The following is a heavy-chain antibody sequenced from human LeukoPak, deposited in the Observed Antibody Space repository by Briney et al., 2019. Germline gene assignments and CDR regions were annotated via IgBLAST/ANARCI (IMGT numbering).Heavy chain of an antibody. Sequence: GGSLRLSCAASGFTVSRNHMSWVRQAPGKGLEWVSVFYSGGSTYYADSVKGRFTVSRDNSKNSLYLQMSNLRAEDTAVYFCARGGGLGVWGQGATVTVSS. D-gene: IGHD3-16*01. CDR1: GFTVSRNH. V-gene: IGHV3-53*01. CDR2: FYSGGST. J-gene: IGHJ6*02. CDR3: ARGGGLGV.